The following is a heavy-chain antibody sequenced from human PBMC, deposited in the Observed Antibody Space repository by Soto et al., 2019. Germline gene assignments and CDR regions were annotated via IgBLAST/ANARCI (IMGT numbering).Heavy chain of an antibody. CDR1: GFTFSSYR. D-gene: IGHD5-18*01. J-gene: IGHJ3*02. V-gene: IGHV3-21*01. Sequence: GGSLRLSCAASGFTFSSYRMNWVRQAPGKGLEWVSSISSSSSYIYYADSVKGRFTISRDNAKNSLYLQMNSLRAEDTAVYYCARERSSYGAFDIWGQGTLVTVSS. CDR3: ARERSSYGAFDI. CDR2: ISSSSSYI.